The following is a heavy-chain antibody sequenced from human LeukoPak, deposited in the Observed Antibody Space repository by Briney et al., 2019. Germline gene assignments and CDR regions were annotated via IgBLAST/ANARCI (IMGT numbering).Heavy chain of an antibody. CDR2: ISGSGDII. CDR1: GFTFSSYA. CDR3: AKDLGGTYYPFDY. J-gene: IGHJ4*02. D-gene: IGHD1-26*01. Sequence: GGSLRLSCAASGFTFSSYAMSWVRQAPGKGLEWVSAISGSGDIISYADSVKGRFTISRDNSKNTLHLQMNSLRAEDTAVYYCAKDLGGTYYPFDYWGQGTLVTVSS. V-gene: IGHV3-23*01.